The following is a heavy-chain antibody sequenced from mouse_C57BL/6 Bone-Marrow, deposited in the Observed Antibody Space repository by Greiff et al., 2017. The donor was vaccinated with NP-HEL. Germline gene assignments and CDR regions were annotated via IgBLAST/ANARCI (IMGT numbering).Heavy chain of an antibody. Sequence: VKLQESGAELVRPGTSVKVSCKASGYAFTNYLIEWVKQRPGQGLEWIGVINPGSGGTNYNEKFKGKATLTADKSSSTAYMQLSSLTSEDSAVYFCARDGNLPWFAYWGQGTLVTVSA. CDR1: GYAFTNYL. D-gene: IGHD2-1*01. V-gene: IGHV1-54*01. J-gene: IGHJ3*01. CDR3: ARDGNLPWFAY. CDR2: INPGSGGT.